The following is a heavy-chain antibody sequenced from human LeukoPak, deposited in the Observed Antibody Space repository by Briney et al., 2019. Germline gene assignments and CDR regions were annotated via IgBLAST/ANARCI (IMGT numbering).Heavy chain of an antibody. CDR2: ISYDGSNK. D-gene: IGHD2-2*01. J-gene: IGHJ4*02. CDR1: GFTFSSYA. Sequence: GGSLRLSCAASGFTFSSYAMHWVRQAPGKGLEWVAVISYDGSNKYYADSVKGRFTISRDNSKNTLYLQMNSLRAEDTAVYYCAKGPFGSCSSPSCYFFDYWGQGTLVSVSS. CDR3: AKGPFGSCSSPSCYFFDY. V-gene: IGHV3-30*04.